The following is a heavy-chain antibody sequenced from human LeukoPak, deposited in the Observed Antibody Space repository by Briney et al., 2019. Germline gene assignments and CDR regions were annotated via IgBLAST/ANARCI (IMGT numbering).Heavy chain of an antibody. Sequence: SETLSLTCTVSGGSISSSNYYWSWIRQPPGKGLEWIGYIYNSGSTNCNPSLKSRVTISVDTSKNQFSLKLSSVTAADTAVYYCARLRETMVRGQGYFNYYYYMDVWGKGTTVTVSS. V-gene: IGHV4-61*01. J-gene: IGHJ6*03. CDR2: IYNSGST. CDR3: ARLRETMVRGQGYFNYYYYMDV. CDR1: GGSISSSNYY. D-gene: IGHD4/OR15-4a*01.